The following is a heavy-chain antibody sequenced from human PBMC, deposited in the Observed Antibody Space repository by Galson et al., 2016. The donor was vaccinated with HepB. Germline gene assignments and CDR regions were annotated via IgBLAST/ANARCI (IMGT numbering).Heavy chain of an antibody. Sequence: SLRLSCAASRFTVGNNYMSWVRQAPGKGLEWVSLIYSGGTTHYADSVRGRFIISRDNSKNTLYLQMNSLRAEDTALYYCLTRWVWGQGTLVTVSS. CDR1: RFTVGNNY. CDR3: LTRWV. D-gene: IGHD3-9*01. CDR2: IYSGGTT. V-gene: IGHV3-66*01. J-gene: IGHJ4*02.